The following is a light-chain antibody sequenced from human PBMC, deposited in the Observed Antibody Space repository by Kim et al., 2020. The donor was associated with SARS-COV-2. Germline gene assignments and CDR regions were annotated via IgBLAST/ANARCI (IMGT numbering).Light chain of an antibody. V-gene: IGKV4-1*01. Sequence: ATINCKSSQSFLYSSNNKNCLAWYQQKPGQPPKLLIYWASTRESGVPDRFSGGGSGTDFTLTISSLQAEDVAVYYCQQYYRTPLTFGQGTRLEIK. CDR2: WAS. J-gene: IGKJ5*01. CDR3: QQYYRTPLT. CDR1: QSFLYSSNNKNC.